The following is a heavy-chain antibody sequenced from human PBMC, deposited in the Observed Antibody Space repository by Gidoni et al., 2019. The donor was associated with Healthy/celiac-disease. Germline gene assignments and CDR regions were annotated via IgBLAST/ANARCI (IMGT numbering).Heavy chain of an antibody. D-gene: IGHD3-16*02. J-gene: IGHJ6*04. V-gene: IGHV1-18*01. Sequence: QVQLVQSGAEVKKPGASVKVSCKASGYPFPRSGISWVRQAPGQGLEWMGWISAYKCNTNNAQKLQGRVTMTTETSTSTAYMELRSLRSDDTAVYYCARDVLGYIWGSYRYGMDVWGKGTTVTVSS. CDR2: ISAYKCNT. CDR3: ARDVLGYIWGSYRYGMDV. CDR1: GYPFPRSG.